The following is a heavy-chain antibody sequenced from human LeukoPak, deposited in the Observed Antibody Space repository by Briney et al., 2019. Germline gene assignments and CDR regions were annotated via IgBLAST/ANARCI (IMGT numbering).Heavy chain of an antibody. D-gene: IGHD6-13*01. CDR1: GFTFTSYA. CDR3: AKKGLASAGRPPYFDY. V-gene: IGHV3-23*01. J-gene: IGHJ4*02. Sequence: AGGSLRLSCAASGFTFTSYAMNWVRQAPGKGLEWVSAISGSGGTYYADSVKGRFTISRDNSKNTLYLQMNNLRAEDTATYYCAKKGLASAGRPPYFDYWAREPWSPSPQ. CDR2: ISGSGGT.